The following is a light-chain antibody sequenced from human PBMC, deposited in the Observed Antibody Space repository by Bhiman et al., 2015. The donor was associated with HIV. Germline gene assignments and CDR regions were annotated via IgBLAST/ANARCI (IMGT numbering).Light chain of an antibody. CDR3: QAWDSNTEV. J-gene: IGLJ1*01. Sequence: SYELTQPPSVSVSPGQTASIACSGDKLGDKFVCWYQQKPGQSPILVIYQDNRRPSGIPERFSGSNSGNTATLTISGTQPMDEADYYCQAWDSNTEVFGTGTKVTV. CDR1: KLGDKF. CDR2: QDN. V-gene: IGLV3-1*01.